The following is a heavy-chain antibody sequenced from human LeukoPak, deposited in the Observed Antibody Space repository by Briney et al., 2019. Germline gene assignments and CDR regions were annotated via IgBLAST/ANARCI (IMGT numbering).Heavy chain of an antibody. CDR1: GFTLSSYA. D-gene: IGHD4-17*01. Sequence: GESLRLSCSASGFTLSSYAMHWVRQAPGKGLEYVSAISSNGGSTYYADSVTGRFTISRDNSKNTLYLQMSSLRAEDTAVYYCVKDLWGDMTTVTTFDYWGQGTLVTVSS. J-gene: IGHJ4*02. CDR2: ISSNGGST. CDR3: VKDLWGDMTTVTTFDY. V-gene: IGHV3-64D*09.